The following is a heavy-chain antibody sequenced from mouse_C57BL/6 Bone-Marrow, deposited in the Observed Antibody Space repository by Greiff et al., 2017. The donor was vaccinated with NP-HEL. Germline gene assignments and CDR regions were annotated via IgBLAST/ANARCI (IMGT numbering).Heavy chain of an antibody. CDR2: IDPSDSYT. D-gene: IGHD2-1*01. CDR1: GYTFTSYW. J-gene: IGHJ3*01. CDR3: ARRGNYFAY. V-gene: IGHV1-50*01. Sequence: VQLQQPGAELVKPGASVKLSCKASGYTFTSYWMQWVKQRPGQGLEWIGEIDPSDSYTNYNQKFKGKATLTVDTSSRTAYMQLSSLTSEDSAVYYCARRGNYFAYWGQGTLVTVSA.